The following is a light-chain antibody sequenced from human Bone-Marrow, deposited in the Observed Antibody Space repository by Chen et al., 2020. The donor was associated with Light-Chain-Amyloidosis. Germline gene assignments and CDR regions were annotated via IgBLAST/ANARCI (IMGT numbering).Light chain of an antibody. Sequence: HSALTQPASVSGSPGQSITISCTGTSSDIETYSLVSWYQHHPGKAPKLMIYGVTKRPSGVSDRFSGSRSGNTASLTISGLQAEDEADYYCCSYAGSNTFLFGGGTKLTVL. CDR3: CSYAGSNTFL. CDR2: GVT. J-gene: IGLJ2*01. V-gene: IGLV2-23*02. CDR1: SSDIETYSL.